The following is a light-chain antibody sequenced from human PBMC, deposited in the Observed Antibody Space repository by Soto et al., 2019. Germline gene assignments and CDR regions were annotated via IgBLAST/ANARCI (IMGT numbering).Light chain of an antibody. CDR2: EVS. CDR3: SSYTSANTHV. CDR1: SSDVGGYNS. Sequence: QSALTQPASVSGSPGQSSTISCTGTSSDVGGYNSVSWYQQHPGKAPKIMIYEVSNRPSGVSSRFTGSKSGDTASLTISGIQAGDQADYYCSSYTSANTHVFGTGTKLTVL. V-gene: IGLV2-14*01. J-gene: IGLJ1*01.